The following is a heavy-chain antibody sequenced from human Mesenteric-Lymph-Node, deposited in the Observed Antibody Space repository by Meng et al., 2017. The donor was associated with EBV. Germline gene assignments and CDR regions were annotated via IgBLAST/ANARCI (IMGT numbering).Heavy chain of an antibody. CDR3: ARDRLTAMVKGGWFDP. V-gene: IGHV6-1*01. Sequence: HVKLQQYGPGMVKPPPPPSLTCAISGDSVSSNSAAWNWIRQSPPRGLEWLGRTYYRSKWYNDYAVSVKSRLTINPDTSKNQFSLQLNSVTPEDTAVYYCARDRLTAMVKGGWFDPWGQGTLVTVSS. CDR2: TYYRSKWYN. D-gene: IGHD5-18*01. J-gene: IGHJ5*02. CDR1: GDSVSSNSAA.